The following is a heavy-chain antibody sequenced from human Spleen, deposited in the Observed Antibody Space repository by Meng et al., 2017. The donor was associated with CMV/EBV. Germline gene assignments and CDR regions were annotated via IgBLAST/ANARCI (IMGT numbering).Heavy chain of an antibody. Sequence: SGASISSGGYYWSWIRQYPGKGLEWIGYIFSSGGTYYNPSLGSRVFISMDASKSQFFLKLSAVTAADTAVYYCASWRVGSTVDFWFDPWGQGILVTVSS. CDR2: IFSSGGT. V-gene: IGHV4-31*02. CDR1: GASISSGGYY. CDR3: ASWRVGSTVDFWFDP. D-gene: IGHD1-26*01. J-gene: IGHJ5*02.